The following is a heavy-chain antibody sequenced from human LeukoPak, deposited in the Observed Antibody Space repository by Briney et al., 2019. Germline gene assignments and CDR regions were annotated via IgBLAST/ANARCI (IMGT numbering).Heavy chain of an antibody. CDR1: GFDFSSYG. D-gene: IGHD3/OR15-3a*01. V-gene: IGHV3-30*02. Sequence: PGGSLRLSCAASGFDFSSYGMHWVRQAPGKGLEWVAYIHDDSTTEDYADSVQSRFTITTHNSKNLLFLQMNTLRAEDTAVYYCAKSFGTGYIDSWGQGTLVTVSS. CDR3: AKSFGTGYIDS. CDR2: IHDDSTTE. J-gene: IGHJ4*02.